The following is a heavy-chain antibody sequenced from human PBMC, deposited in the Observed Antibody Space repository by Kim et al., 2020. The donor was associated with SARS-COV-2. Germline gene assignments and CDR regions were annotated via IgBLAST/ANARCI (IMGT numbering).Heavy chain of an antibody. CDR2: INAGNGIT. CDR3: ARARITMIVVLTPGEFDP. V-gene: IGHV1-3*01. D-gene: IGHD3-22*01. J-gene: IGHJ5*02. Sequence: ASVKVSCKASGYTFTNYAIHWVRQAPGQRLEWMGWINAGNGITKFSQKFQNRVTITRDTSASTAYMELSSLRSEDTAVYYCARARITMIVVLTPGEFDPWGQGTLVTVSS. CDR1: GYTFTNYA.